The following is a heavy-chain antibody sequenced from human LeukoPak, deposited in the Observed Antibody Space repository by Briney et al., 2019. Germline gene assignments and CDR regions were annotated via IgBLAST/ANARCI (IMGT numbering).Heavy chain of an antibody. J-gene: IGHJ4*02. D-gene: IGHD1-26*01. V-gene: IGHV4-39*01. CDR1: GGSISSNSYY. CDR2: IFYSGST. Sequence: SETLSLTCTVSGGSISSNSYYWGWIRQPPGKGLEWIGSIFYSGSTYYNPSLKSRVTISVDTSKNQFSLKLSSVTAADTAVYYCARSSYGGPHYFDYWGQGTLDTVSS. CDR3: ARSSYGGPHYFDY.